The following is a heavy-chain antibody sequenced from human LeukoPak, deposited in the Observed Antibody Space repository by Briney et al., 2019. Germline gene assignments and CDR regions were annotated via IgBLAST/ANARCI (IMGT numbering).Heavy chain of an antibody. CDR3: ARGAVAGRGGWFDP. D-gene: IGHD6-19*01. Sequence: ASVKVSCKASGYTFTGYYMYWVRQAPGQGLEWMGWINPNNGGTNYAQKFQGRVTMTRDTSISTAYTELSRLRSDDTAVYYCARGAVAGRGGWFDPWGQGTLVTVSS. CDR2: INPNNGGT. CDR1: GYTFTGYY. J-gene: IGHJ5*02. V-gene: IGHV1-2*02.